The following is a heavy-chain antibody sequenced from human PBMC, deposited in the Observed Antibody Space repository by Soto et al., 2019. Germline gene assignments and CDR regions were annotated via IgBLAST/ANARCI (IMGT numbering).Heavy chain of an antibody. CDR2: ISGTSSYI. CDR1: GFTFRTYT. CDR3: ARATLHDSFDL. J-gene: IGHJ3*01. Sequence: EVQLVESGGGLVKGGGSLRLSCAASGFTFRTYTMNWVRQAPGKGLEWVSCISGTSSYIYYADSVKGRFTISRDNSRNSLFLQMDSLRAYDTAMYYWARATLHDSFDLWGQGTMVTVSS. V-gene: IGHV3-21*02.